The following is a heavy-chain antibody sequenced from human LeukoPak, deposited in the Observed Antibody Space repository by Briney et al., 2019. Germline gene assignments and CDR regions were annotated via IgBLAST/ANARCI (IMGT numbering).Heavy chain of an antibody. CDR2: MNPNTGNT. CDR1: GYTFSSYD. Sequence: ASVKVSCKASGYTFSSYDISWVRQATGQGLEWMGWMNPNTGNTGSAQKFQGRVTMTRNTSISTAYMELSSLRSEDTAVYYCARGDIVVVPAATYYYYYGMDVWGQGTTVTVSS. V-gene: IGHV1-8*01. CDR3: ARGDIVVVPAATYYYYYGMDV. J-gene: IGHJ6*02. D-gene: IGHD2-2*01.